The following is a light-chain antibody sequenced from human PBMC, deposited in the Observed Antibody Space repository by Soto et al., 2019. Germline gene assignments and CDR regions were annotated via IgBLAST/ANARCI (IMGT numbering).Light chain of an antibody. Sequence: QSALTQPPSASGTPGQRVTISCSGSSSNIGSYTVNWYQQLPGTAPKLLIYRNNQRPSGVPDRFSGSKSGTSASLAISGLQSEDEADYYCAAWDDSLNGVVFGGGTKLTVL. CDR1: SSNIGSYT. CDR3: AAWDDSLNGVV. J-gene: IGLJ2*01. CDR2: RNN. V-gene: IGLV1-44*01.